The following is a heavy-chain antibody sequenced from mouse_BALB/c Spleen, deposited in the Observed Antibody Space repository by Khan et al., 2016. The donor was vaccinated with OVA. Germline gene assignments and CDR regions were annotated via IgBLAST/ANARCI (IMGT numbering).Heavy chain of an antibody. CDR1: GFSLSSYG. D-gene: IGHD1-1*01. J-gene: IGHJ4*01. CDR2: IWGDGST. CDR3: DKFTPDYYSMDY. Sequence: QVQLKQSGPGLVAPSQSLSITCTVSGFSLSSYGVNWVRQPPGKGLEWLGVIWGDGSTNYHSALVSRLIISKDNSKSQVFLKLNGLQTDDTATYYCDKFTPDYYSMDYWGQGTSGIVSS. V-gene: IGHV2-3*01.